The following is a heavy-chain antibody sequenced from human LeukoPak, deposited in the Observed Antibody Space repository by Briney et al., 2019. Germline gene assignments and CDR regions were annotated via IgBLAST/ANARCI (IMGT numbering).Heavy chain of an antibody. CDR2: ISGSGGST. D-gene: IGHD6-19*01. Sequence: GGSLRLSCAASGFTFSSYAMSWVRQAPGKGLEWVSAISGSGGSTYYADSVKRRSTISRDNSKNTLYLQMNSLRAEDTAVYYCGKLGSGPEDDYWGQGTMVTVSS. CDR1: GFTFSSYA. V-gene: IGHV3-23*01. J-gene: IGHJ4*02. CDR3: GKLGSGPEDDY.